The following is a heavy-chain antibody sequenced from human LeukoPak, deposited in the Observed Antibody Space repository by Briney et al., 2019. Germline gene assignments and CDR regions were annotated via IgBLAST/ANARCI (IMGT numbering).Heavy chain of an antibody. Sequence: PSQTLSLTCTVSGGSISSGSYYWSWIRQPPGKGLEWIGEINHSGGTNYNPSLKSRVTISVDTSKNQFSLKLSSVTAADTAVYYCARGGDLDVWGKGTTVTVSS. CDR1: GGSISSGSYY. D-gene: IGHD5-12*01. CDR3: ARGGDLDV. V-gene: IGHV4-30-4*08. J-gene: IGHJ6*04. CDR2: INHSGGT.